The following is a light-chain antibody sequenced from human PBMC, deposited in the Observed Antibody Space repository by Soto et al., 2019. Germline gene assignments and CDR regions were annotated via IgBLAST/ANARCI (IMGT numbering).Light chain of an antibody. CDR2: DAS. Sequence: DIQMTQSPSTLSASVGDRVTITCRASQSISSWLAWYQQKPGKAPELLIYDASSLESGVPSRFSGSGSGTEFTLTISSLQPDDFATYYCQQYNSYWTFGQGT. CDR1: QSISSW. J-gene: IGKJ1*01. CDR3: QQYNSYWT. V-gene: IGKV1-5*01.